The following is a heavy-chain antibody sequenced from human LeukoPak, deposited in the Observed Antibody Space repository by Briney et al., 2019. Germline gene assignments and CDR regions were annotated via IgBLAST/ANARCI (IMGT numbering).Heavy chain of an antibody. J-gene: IGHJ3*02. CDR1: GGSFSGYY. V-gene: IGHV4-34*01. CDR2: INHSGST. Sequence: SETLSLTCAVYGGSFSGYYWSWIRQPPGKGLEWIGEINHSGSTNYKPSLKSRVNISVDTSKNQFSLKLSSVTAADTAVYYCARVSRLWWARDIWGQGTMVTVSS. CDR3: ARVSRLWWARDI. D-gene: IGHD2-21*01.